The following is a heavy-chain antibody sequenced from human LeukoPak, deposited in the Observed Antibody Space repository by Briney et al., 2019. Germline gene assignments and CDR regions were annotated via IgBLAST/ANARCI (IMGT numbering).Heavy chain of an antibody. D-gene: IGHD6-13*01. V-gene: IGHV4-34*01. CDR1: GGSFSDSY. CDR3: ARLSSYSSSWYGY. J-gene: IGHJ4*02. Sequence: SETLSLTCAVYGGSFSDSYWSWIRQSPEKGLEWIGEVNHSGSTNYNPSLKSRVTISVDTSKNQFSLKLSSVTAADTAVYYCARLSSYSSSWYGYWGQGTLVTVSS. CDR2: VNHSGST.